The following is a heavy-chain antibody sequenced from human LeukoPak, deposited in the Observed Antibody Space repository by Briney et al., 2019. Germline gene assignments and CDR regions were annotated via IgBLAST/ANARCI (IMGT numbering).Heavy chain of an antibody. CDR2: MNPNSGNT. CDR1: GYTFTSYD. D-gene: IGHD3-3*01. V-gene: IGHV1-8*01. J-gene: IGHJ4*02. CDR3: ASAGGFLEWLLHY. Sequence: GASVKVSCKASGYTFTSYDINWVRQATGQGLEWMGWMNPNSGNTGYARKFQGRVTMTRSTSISTANMELSSLRSEDTAVYYCASAGGFLEWLLHYWGQGTLVTVSS.